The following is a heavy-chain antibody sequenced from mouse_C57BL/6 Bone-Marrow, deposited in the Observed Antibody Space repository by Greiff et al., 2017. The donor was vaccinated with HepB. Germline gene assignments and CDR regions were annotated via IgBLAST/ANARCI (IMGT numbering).Heavy chain of an antibody. D-gene: IGHD2-12*01. CDR1: GYTFTSYD. V-gene: IGHV1-85*01. Sequence: VKLMESGPELVKPGASVKLSCKASGYTFTSYDINGVKQRPGQGLEWIGWIYPRDGSTKYNEKFKGKATLTVDTSSWSAYMGLHSLPSEDSAVYFCARVVYAWAWFAYWGQGSPVTVSA. CDR3: ARVVYAWAWFAY. CDR2: IYPRDGST. J-gene: IGHJ3*01.